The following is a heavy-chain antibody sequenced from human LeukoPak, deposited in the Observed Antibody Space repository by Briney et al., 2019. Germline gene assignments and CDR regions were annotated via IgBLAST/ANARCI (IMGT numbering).Heavy chain of an antibody. V-gene: IGHV4-4*07. J-gene: IGHJ3*02. D-gene: IGHD3-3*01. Sequence: SETLSLTCTVSGSSISSYEWSWIRQPAGKGLGWIGRINSSASTNYNPSLQSPVTMSVDTSKNPFSLTLSSVTAADTAVYYCARVFTIFGVVIDAFDIWGQGTMVTVSS. CDR1: GSSISSYE. CDR2: INSSAST. CDR3: ARVFTIFGVVIDAFDI.